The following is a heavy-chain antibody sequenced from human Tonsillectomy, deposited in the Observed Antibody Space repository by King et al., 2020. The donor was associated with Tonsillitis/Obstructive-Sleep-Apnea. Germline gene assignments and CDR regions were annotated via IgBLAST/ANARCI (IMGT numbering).Heavy chain of an antibody. CDR2: INPKSGDK. CDR1: GYTFTGNY. D-gene: IGHD1-26*01. Sequence: QLVQSGAEVKKPGASVKVSCKASGYTFTGNYMHWVRQAPGQGLEWMGWINPKSGDKKYAQRFQGRVTMTRDTSISTAYMELSRLRSDDTAVYYCAKEGGSYPRDFDYWGQGTLVTVST. CDR3: AKEGGSYPRDFDY. V-gene: IGHV1-2*02. J-gene: IGHJ4*02.